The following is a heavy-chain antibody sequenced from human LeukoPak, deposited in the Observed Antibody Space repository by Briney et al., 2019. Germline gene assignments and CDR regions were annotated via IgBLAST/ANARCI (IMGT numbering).Heavy chain of an antibody. CDR3: ARVRDYGSGSFPCDH. CDR1: GVSISSYY. V-gene: IGHV4-59*01. Sequence: SETLSLTCTVSGVSISSYYWSWIRQPPGKGLEWIGHIYYSGGTNYSPSLKSRVTISVDTSKNQFSLKLSSVTAADTAVYYCARVRDYGSGSFPCDHWGQGTLVTVSS. D-gene: IGHD3-10*01. J-gene: IGHJ4*02. CDR2: IYYSGGT.